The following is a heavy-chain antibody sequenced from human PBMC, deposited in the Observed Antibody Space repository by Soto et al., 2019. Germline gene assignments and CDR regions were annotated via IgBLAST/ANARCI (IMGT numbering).Heavy chain of an antibody. J-gene: IGHJ5*02. CDR1: GYSFTSYW. D-gene: IGHD3-22*01. CDR2: IDPSDSYT. V-gene: IGHV5-10-1*01. CDR3: ARVGLPDYYDSSGPEPDGSLDP. Sequence: GESLKISCKGSGYSFTSYWISWVRQMPGKGPEWMGRIDPSDSYTNYSPSFQGHVTIAADKSISTAYLQWSSLNASDTAMYYCARVGLPDYYDSSGPEPDGSLDPLGQGTLVTVSS.